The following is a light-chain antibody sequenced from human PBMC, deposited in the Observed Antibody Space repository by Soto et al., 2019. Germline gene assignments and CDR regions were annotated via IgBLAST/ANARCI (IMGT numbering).Light chain of an antibody. J-gene: IGKJ1*01. CDR2: DAS. Sequence: DIQMTQSPSTLSASVRDRVTITCRASQSVSSGLAWYQKKAGKAPKLLIYDASSLESGVPSRFSGSGSGTEFTPTIISLQPDDFATYYCQQYNSYWTFGQGTKVDIK. CDR1: QSVSSG. CDR3: QQYNSYWT. V-gene: IGKV1-5*01.